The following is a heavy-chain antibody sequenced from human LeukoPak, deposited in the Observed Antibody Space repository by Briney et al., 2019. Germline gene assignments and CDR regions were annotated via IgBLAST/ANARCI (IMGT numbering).Heavy chain of an antibody. V-gene: IGHV4-34*01. CDR1: GGSFSGYY. J-gene: IGHJ4*02. Sequence: PSETLSLTCAVYGGSFSGYYWSWIRQPPGKGLEWIGEINHSGSTNYNPSLKSRVTISVDTSKNQFSLKLSSVTAADTAVYYCARERDGYTNFDYWGQGTLVTVSS. CDR2: INHSGST. D-gene: IGHD5-24*01. CDR3: ARERDGYTNFDY.